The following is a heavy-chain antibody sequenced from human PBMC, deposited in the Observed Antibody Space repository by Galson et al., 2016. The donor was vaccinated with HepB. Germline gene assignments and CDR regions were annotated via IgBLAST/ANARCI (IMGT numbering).Heavy chain of an antibody. V-gene: IGHV3-23*01. CDR3: AKLEGFHYDYYSKDY. D-gene: IGHD3-16*01. J-gene: IGHJ4*02. CDR1: GSTFSSYA. CDR2: ISGSGGST. Sequence: CAASGSTFSSYAMSWVRQAPGKGLEWVSAISGSGGSTYHADSVKGRFTISRDNSKNTLYLQMNSLRAEDTAVFYCAKLEGFHYDYYSKDYWGQGTLVTVSS.